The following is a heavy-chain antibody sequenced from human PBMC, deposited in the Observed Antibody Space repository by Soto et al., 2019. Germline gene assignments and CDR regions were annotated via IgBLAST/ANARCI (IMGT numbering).Heavy chain of an antibody. D-gene: IGHD3-3*01. CDR3: AKNDEAYYDFWSGYTPTHFDY. J-gene: IGHJ4*02. V-gene: IGHV3-23*01. Sequence: GGSLRLSCAASGFTFSSYAMSWVRQAPGKGLEWVSAISGSGGSTYYADSVKGRFTISRDNSKNTLYLQMNSLRAEDTAVYYCAKNDEAYYDFWSGYTPTHFDYWGQGTLVTVSS. CDR2: ISGSGGST. CDR1: GFTFSSYA.